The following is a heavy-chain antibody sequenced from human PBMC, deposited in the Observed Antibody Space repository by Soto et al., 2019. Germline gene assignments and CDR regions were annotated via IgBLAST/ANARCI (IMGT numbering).Heavy chain of an antibody. CDR1: GGSMSSSNW. CDR2: THHSGRT. CDR3: ARDLITPYDFWSGYSPGAFDI. D-gene: IGHD3-3*01. J-gene: IGHJ3*02. V-gene: IGHV4-4*02. Sequence: KPSETLSLTCTVSGGSMSSSNWWNWVRQPPGKGLEWIGETHHSGRTNYNPSLKSRVIIAVDRSKNHFSLKLSSVTAADTAVYYCARDLITPYDFWSGYSPGAFDIWGQGTMVTVSS.